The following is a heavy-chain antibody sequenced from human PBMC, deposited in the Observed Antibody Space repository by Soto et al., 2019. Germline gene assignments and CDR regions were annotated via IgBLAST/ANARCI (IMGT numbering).Heavy chain of an antibody. J-gene: IGHJ3*02. V-gene: IGHV3-30*18. CDR3: AKDRGYDVLRFLEWLLHDAFDI. D-gene: IGHD3-3*01. Sequence: SLRLSCAASGFTFSSYGMHWVRQAPGKGLEWVAVISYDGSNKYYADSVKGRFTISRDNSKNTLYLQMNSLRAEDTAVYYCAKDRGYDVLRFLEWLLHDAFDIWGQGTMVTVS. CDR1: GFTFSSYG. CDR2: ISYDGSNK.